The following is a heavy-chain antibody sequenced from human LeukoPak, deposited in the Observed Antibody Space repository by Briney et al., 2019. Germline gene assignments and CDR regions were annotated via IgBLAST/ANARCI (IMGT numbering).Heavy chain of an antibody. CDR2: TYYRSTWYN. CDR3: ARRLTQYDCFDP. CDR1: GYSVSSNSVT. D-gene: IGHD2-2*01. J-gene: IGHJ5*02. V-gene: IGHV6-1*01. Sequence: SQTLSLTCAIFGYSVSSNSVTWNWIRQSPSRGLEWMRRTYYRSTWYNDYAVSVRGRITVNPDTSKNQFSLHLNSVTPEDTAVYYCARRLTQYDCFDPWGQGILVTVSS.